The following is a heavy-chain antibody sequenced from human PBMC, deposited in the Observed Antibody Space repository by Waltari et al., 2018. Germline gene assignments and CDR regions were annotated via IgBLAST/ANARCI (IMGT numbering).Heavy chain of an antibody. CDR2: INEDGSEK. J-gene: IGHJ4*02. D-gene: IGHD6-6*01. CDR1: GFSFSSYW. Sequence: EVQLVESGGGLVQPGGYLRLSCAVSGFSFSSYWMTWVGQAPGKGREWVASINEDGSEKQYVDAVKGRFTISRDNAKNSLYLQMNSLRADDTAVYYCARDSTRRFDYWGQGTLVTVSS. CDR3: ARDSTRRFDY. V-gene: IGHV3-7*01.